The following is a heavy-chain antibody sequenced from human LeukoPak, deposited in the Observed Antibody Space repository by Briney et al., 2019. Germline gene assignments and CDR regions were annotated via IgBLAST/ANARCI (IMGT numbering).Heavy chain of an antibody. V-gene: IGHV1-46*01. CDR3: ARERGTWYYFDY. Sequence: ASVKVSCKASGYTFTRYYMHWVRQAPGQGLEWMGIINPSGGSTSYAQKFQGKVTMTRDTSTSTVYMELSSLRSEDTAVYYCARERGTWYYFDYWGQGTLVTVSS. D-gene: IGHD3-16*01. CDR2: INPSGGST. CDR1: GYTFTRYY. J-gene: IGHJ4*02.